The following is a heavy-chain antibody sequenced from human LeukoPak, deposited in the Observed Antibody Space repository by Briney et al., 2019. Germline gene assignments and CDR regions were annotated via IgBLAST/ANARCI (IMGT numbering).Heavy chain of an antibody. V-gene: IGHV3-73*01. CDR3: VYSSGWYRDY. CDR1: GFTFSGSA. D-gene: IGHD6-19*01. J-gene: IGHJ4*02. CDR2: IRSKVNSYAT. Sequence: GGSLRLSCAASGFTFSGSAMHWVRQASGKGLEWVGRIRSKVNSYATAYAASVKGRFTISRDDSKNTAYLQMNSLKTEDTAVYYCVYSSGWYRDYWGQGTLVTVSS.